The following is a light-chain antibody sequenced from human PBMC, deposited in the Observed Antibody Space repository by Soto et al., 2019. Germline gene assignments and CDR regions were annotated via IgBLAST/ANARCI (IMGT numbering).Light chain of an antibody. V-gene: IGKV2-28*01. CDR2: LGS. CDR3: MQPLQSWT. Sequence: EIVLTQSPLSLPVTPGEPASISCRSSQSLLHKSGYKFLDWYLQKPGQSPQLLIYLGSNRASGVPDRFSGSGSGTDFTLKISRVEAEDVGVYYCMQPLQSWTFGQGTKVDIK. CDR1: QSLLHKSGYKF. J-gene: IGKJ1*01.